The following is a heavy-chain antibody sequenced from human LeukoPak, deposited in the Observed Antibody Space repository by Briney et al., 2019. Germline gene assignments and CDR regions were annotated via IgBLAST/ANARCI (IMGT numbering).Heavy chain of an antibody. J-gene: IGHJ4*02. CDR3: AGNGHRSVWTMIVVL. D-gene: IGHD3-22*01. CDR1: GFTFSSYS. CDR2: ISSSSSNTI. Sequence: GGFLRLSCAASGFTFSSYSMNWVRQAPGKGLEWVSYISSSSSNTIYYADSVKGRFTISRDNAKNSLYLQMNSLRVEDTAVYYCAGNGHRSVWTMIVVLWGQGTLVTVSS. V-gene: IGHV3-48*04.